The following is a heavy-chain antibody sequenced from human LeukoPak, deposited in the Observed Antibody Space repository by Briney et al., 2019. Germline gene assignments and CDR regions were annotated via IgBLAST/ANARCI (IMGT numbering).Heavy chain of an antibody. V-gene: IGHV3-53*01. CDR2: IHSGGNR. J-gene: IGHJ4*02. CDR3: ARGSATYYYDSSVLT. D-gene: IGHD3-22*01. CDR1: GFTFSRHS. Sequence: GGSLRLSCAASGFTFSRHSINWVRQAPGKGLEWVSLIHSGGNRYYADSVKGRFTISRDNSKNTVFLEMNSLRAEDTAVYYCARGSATYYYDSSVLTWGQGTLVTVSS.